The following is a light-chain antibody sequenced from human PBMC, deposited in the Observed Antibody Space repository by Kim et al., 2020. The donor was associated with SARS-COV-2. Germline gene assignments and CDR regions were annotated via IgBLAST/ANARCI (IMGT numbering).Light chain of an antibody. J-gene: IGLJ3*02. CDR3: QVWDNNTWV. Sequence: SVAQGQTASITGGGDNIGSKQVHWYQQKAGQAPVRVIFRDSSRPAEIPERFSGSNSGNTATLTVSRAQAGDEADYYCQVWDNNTWVFGAGTQLTVL. CDR2: RDS. V-gene: IGLV3-9*01. CDR1: NIGSKQ.